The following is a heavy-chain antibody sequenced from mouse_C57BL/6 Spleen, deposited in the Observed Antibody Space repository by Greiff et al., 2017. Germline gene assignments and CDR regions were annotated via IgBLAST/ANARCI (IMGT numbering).Heavy chain of an antibody. Sequence: QVQLQQSGPELVKPGSSVKLSCKASGYTFTSYWMHWVKQRPIQGLEWIGNIDPSDSETHYNQKFKDKATLTVDKSSSTAYMQLSSLTSEDSAVYYCARRTTVVGRSYWYFDVWGTGTTVTVSS. D-gene: IGHD1-1*01. CDR1: GYTFTSYW. CDR2: IDPSDSET. V-gene: IGHV1-52*01. CDR3: ARRTTVVGRSYWYFDV. J-gene: IGHJ1*03.